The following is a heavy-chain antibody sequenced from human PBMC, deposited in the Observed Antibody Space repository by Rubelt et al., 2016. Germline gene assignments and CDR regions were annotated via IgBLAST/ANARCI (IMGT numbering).Heavy chain of an antibody. V-gene: IGHV4-34*01. CDR3: ARDSIVLMEDEKKGYWYFDL. J-gene: IGHJ2*01. D-gene: IGHD2-8*01. CDR2: INHSGST. CDR1: GGSFSGYY. Sequence: QVQLQQWGAGLLKPSETLSLTCAVYGGSFSGYYWSWIRQPPGKGLEWIGEINHSGSTNYNPSLKCLVTISVDTSKNQFSLKLSSVTAADTAVYYCARDSIVLMEDEKKGYWYFDLWGRGTLVTVSS.